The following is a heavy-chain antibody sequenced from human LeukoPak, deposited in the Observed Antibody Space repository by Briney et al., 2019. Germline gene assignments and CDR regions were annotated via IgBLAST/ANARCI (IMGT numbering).Heavy chain of an antibody. J-gene: IGHJ3*02. D-gene: IGHD2-2*01. CDR1: GGSINTLY. Sequence: KPSETLSLTCTVSGGSINTLYWSWIRQSPGKGLEWIGYIFYSGSTNYNPSLKSRVTTLVDTSKNQFSLKLTSVTAADTAVYYCARARYANAWYAFDIWGHGRMVTVSS. CDR2: IFYSGST. CDR3: ARARYANAWYAFDI. V-gene: IGHV4-59*01.